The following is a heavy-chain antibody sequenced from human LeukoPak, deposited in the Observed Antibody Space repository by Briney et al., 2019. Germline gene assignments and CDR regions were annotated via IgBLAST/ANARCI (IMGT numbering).Heavy chain of an antibody. Sequence: SETMSLTCAVYGGSFSGYYWSWIRQPPGKGLEWIGEINHSGSTNYNPSLKSRVTISVVTSKNQFSLKLSSVTAADTAVYYCARGLDYGDNYNWFDPWGQGTLVTVSS. D-gene: IGHD4-17*01. V-gene: IGHV4-34*01. CDR1: GGSFSGYY. CDR3: ARGLDYGDNYNWFDP. CDR2: INHSGST. J-gene: IGHJ5*02.